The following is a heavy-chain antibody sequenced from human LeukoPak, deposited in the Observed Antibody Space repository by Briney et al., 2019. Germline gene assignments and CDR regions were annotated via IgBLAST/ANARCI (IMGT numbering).Heavy chain of an antibody. V-gene: IGHV3-53*01. J-gene: IGHJ4*02. CDR3: AREHYNLLTGRGGYFDY. D-gene: IGHD3-9*01. Sequence: GGSLRLSCAASGFTFSSYEMNWVRQAPGKGLEWVSVIYSDGTTYYADSVKGRFTISRDNSKNTLYLQMNSLRAEDTAVYYCAREHYNLLTGRGGYFDYWGQGTLVTVSS. CDR2: IYSDGTT. CDR1: GFTFSSYE.